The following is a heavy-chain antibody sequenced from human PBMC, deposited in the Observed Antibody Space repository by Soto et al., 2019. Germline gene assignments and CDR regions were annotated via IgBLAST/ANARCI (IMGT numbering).Heavy chain of an antibody. CDR3: ARDRYSNSWSSFDY. CDR2: IWYDGSNK. CDR1: GFTFSSYG. J-gene: IGHJ4*02. Sequence: GGSLRLSCAASGFTFSSYGMHWVRQAPGKGLEWVVLIWYDGSNKYYADSVRGRFTISRDNSKNTLYLQMNSLRAEDTAVYYCARDRYSNSWSSFDYWGQGTPVTVSS. V-gene: IGHV3-33*01. D-gene: IGHD6-13*01.